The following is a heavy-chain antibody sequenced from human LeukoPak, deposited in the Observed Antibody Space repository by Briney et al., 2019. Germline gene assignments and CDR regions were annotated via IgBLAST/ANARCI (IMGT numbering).Heavy chain of an antibody. Sequence: SETLSLTCTVSGGSLSSYYWSWIRQPAGKGLEWIGRISTSGNTNYNPSLKSRVAMSVDTSKNQFSLKLSSVTAADTAVYYCARGVYYDVGSSYYSGAFDIWAKGQWSPSLQ. CDR1: GGSLSSYY. D-gene: IGHD3-3*01. J-gene: IGHJ3*02. CDR3: ARGVYYDVGSSYYSGAFDI. CDR2: ISTSGNT. V-gene: IGHV4-4*07.